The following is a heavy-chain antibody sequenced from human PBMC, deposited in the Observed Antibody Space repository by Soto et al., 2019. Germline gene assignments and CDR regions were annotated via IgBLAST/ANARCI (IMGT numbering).Heavy chain of an antibody. CDR2: ISAYNGNT. D-gene: IGHD3-3*01. CDR1: GYTFTSYG. Sequence: ASVKVSCKVSGYTFTSYGISWVRQAPGQGLEWMGWISAYNGNTNYAQKLQGRVTMTTDTSTSTAYMELRSLRSDDTAVYYCARELRHYDFWSGLPYGMDVWGQGTTVTVSS. V-gene: IGHV1-18*01. J-gene: IGHJ6*02. CDR3: ARELRHYDFWSGLPYGMDV.